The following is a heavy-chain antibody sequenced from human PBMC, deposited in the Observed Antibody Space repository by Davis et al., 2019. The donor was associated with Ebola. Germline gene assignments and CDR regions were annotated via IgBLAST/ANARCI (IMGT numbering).Heavy chain of an antibody. Sequence: AASVKVSCKASGYTFTGYYMHWVRQAPGQGLEWMGRINPNSGGTNYAQKFQGRVTMTRDTSISTAYMELSRLRAEDTAVYYCAKDLVAARPVWGQGTTVTVSS. J-gene: IGHJ6*02. CDR3: AKDLVAARPV. CDR1: GYTFTGYY. V-gene: IGHV1-2*06. CDR2: INPNSGGT. D-gene: IGHD6-6*01.